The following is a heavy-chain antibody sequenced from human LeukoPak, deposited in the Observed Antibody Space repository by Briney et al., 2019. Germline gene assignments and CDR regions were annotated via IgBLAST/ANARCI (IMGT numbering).Heavy chain of an antibody. CDR2: ISGIGGSP. CDR3: AKDRNGGAKGWFDY. V-gene: IGHV3-23*01. Sequence: GGSLRLSCAASGFTFRSYAMSWVRQAQGKGVERGSPISGIGGSPYYPDSLKVRFTISRANSKNTLYLQMTSLRAEDTAVYYCAKDRNGGAKGWFDYWGQGTLVTVSS. CDR1: GFTFRSYA. J-gene: IGHJ4*02. D-gene: IGHD1-26*01.